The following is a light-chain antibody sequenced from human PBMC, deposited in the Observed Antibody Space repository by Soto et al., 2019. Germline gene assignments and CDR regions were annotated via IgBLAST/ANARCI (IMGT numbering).Light chain of an antibody. CDR3: CSDVGGWV. CDR2: DVS. CDR1: SSDFGGYKY. J-gene: IGLJ3*02. V-gene: IGLV2-11*01. Sequence: QSALTQPRSVSGSPGQSVSISCAGTSSDFGGYKYVSWYQQHPGKAPKLMIFDVSERPSGVPDRFSGSKSGNTASLTISGLGDEDEADYFCCSDVGGWVFGGGTKLTVL.